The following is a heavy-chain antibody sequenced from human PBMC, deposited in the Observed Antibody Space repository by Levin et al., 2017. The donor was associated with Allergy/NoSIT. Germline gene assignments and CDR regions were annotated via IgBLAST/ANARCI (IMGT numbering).Heavy chain of an antibody. D-gene: IGHD2-2*01. Sequence: ASVKVSCAASGFTFSRYWMHWVRQAPGKGLVWVSRITGDGRETNYADSVGGRFTISRDNAKNTLYLEMNSLRAEDTAVYYCARGGCSSTSCLDYWGQGILVTVSS. CDR1: GFTFSRYW. CDR3: ARGGCSSTSCLDY. V-gene: IGHV3-74*01. CDR2: ITGDGRET. J-gene: IGHJ4*02.